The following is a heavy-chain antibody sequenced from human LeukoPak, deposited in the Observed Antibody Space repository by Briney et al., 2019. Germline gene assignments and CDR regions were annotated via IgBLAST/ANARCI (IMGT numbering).Heavy chain of an antibody. J-gene: IGHJ3*02. CDR2: IYHSGST. V-gene: IGHV4-4*02. D-gene: IGHD3-22*01. CDR3: ARGTYYYDSSGRHNDAFDI. Sequence: SGTLSLTCAVSGGSISSSNWWSWVRQPPGKGLEWIGEIYHSGSTNYNPSLKSRVTISVDKSKNQFSLKLSSVTAADTAVYYCARGTYYYDSSGRHNDAFDIWGQGTMVTVSS. CDR1: GGSISSSNW.